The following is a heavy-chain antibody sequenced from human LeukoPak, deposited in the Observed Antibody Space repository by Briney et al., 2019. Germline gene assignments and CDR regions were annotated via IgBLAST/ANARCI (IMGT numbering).Heavy chain of an antibody. J-gene: IGHJ6*02. Sequence: GGSLRLSCAASGFTFSSYWMNWARQAPGKGLEWVSAIISSGVSTYYADSVKGRFTISRENSNNTLYLQMNSLRAEDTAVYYCAKGGRTGTTGEIYYYYGMDVWGQGTTVTVSS. V-gene: IGHV3-23*01. CDR3: AKGGRTGTTGEIYYYYGMDV. CDR2: IISSGVST. CDR1: GFTFSSYW. D-gene: IGHD1-7*01.